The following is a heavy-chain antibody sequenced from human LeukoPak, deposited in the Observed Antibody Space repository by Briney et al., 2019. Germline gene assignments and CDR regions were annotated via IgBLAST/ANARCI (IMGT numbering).Heavy chain of an antibody. CDR3: ARECGREYGAPDAFDI. CDR1: GGTFSSYA. Sequence: ASVKVSCKASGGTFSSYAICWVRQAPGQGLEWMGGIIPIFGTANYAQKFQGRVTITADESTSTAYMELSSLRSEDTAVYYCARECGREYGAPDAFDIWGQGTMVTVSS. J-gene: IGHJ3*02. V-gene: IGHV1-69*13. D-gene: IGHD3-10*01. CDR2: IIPIFGTA.